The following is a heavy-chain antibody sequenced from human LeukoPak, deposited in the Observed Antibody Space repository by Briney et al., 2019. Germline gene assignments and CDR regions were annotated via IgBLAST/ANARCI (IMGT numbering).Heavy chain of an antibody. J-gene: IGHJ5*02. CDR2: IKSDGSST. Sequence: QAGGSLILSCAASGFTFSSYNMNWVRQAPGKGLVWVSRIKSDGSSTSYADSVKGRFTISRDNAKNTLYLQMNRLRAEDTAVYYCARGSLYCSSTSCYENWFDPWGQGTLVTVSS. V-gene: IGHV3-74*01. CDR3: ARGSLYCSSTSCYENWFDP. CDR1: GFTFSSYN. D-gene: IGHD2-2*01.